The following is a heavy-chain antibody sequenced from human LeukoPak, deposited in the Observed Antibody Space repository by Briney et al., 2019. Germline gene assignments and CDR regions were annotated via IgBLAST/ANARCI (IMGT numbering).Heavy chain of an antibody. J-gene: IGHJ4*02. CDR1: GGSISSYY. V-gene: IGHV4-59*01. D-gene: IGHD6-13*01. CDR2: IYYSGST. Sequence: SETLSLTCTVSGGSISSYYWSWIRQPPGKGLEWIGYIYYSGSTNYNPSLKSRVTISVDTSKNQFSLKLSSVTAADTAVYYCARVQIAAAGVLFDYWGQGTLVTVSS. CDR3: ARVQIAAAGVLFDY.